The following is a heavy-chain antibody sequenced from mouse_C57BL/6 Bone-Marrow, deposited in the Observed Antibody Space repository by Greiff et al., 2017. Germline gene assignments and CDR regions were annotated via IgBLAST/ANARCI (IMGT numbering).Heavy chain of an antibody. CDR1: GFNFKDDY. CDR3: TRGGYYVPFAY. D-gene: IGHD2-3*01. Sequence: VKLQQSGAELVRPGASVRLSCTASGFNFKDDYMHWVKQRPEQGLEWIGWIDPENGDTEYASKFQGKATITADTSSNTAYLQLSSLTSEDTAVYYCTRGGYYVPFAYWGQGTLVTVSA. V-gene: IGHV14-4*01. J-gene: IGHJ3*01. CDR2: IDPENGDT.